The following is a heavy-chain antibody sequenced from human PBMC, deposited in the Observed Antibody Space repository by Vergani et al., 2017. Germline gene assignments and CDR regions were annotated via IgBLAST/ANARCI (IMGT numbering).Heavy chain of an antibody. CDR2: IYHSGST. D-gene: IGHD5-12*01. CDR3: ARLAVATINYFDY. Sequence: QVQLQESGPGLVKPSETLSLTCAVSGDSISSGYYWGWIRQPPGKGLEWIANIYHSGSTYYSPSPKSRVTISVDTSKNQFSLRLTSVTAADTAVYYCARLAVATINYFDYWGQGILVIVSS. V-gene: IGHV4-38-2*01. J-gene: IGHJ4*02. CDR1: GDSISSGYY.